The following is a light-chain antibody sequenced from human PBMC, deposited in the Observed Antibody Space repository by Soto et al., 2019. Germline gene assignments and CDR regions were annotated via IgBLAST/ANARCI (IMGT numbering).Light chain of an antibody. CDR3: QQYDTLPGLT. CDR1: QDISNY. CDR2: DTS. J-gene: IGKJ4*01. Sequence: DVQMTQSPSSLSASVGDRVTITCQASQDISNYLNWYQQKPGKAPKLLIYDTSHLETGVPSRFSGSGSGTDFTFTISSLQPEDIATYYCQQYDTLPGLTFGGGTKVEIK. V-gene: IGKV1-33*01.